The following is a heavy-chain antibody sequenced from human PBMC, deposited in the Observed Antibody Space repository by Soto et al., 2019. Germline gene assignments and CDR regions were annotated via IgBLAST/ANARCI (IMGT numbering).Heavy chain of an antibody. J-gene: IGHJ5*02. Sequence: GGSLRLSCAASGFTFSSYSMNWVRQAPGKGLEWVSSISSSSSYIYYADSVKGRFTISRDNAKNSLYLQMNSLRAEDTAVYYCARDWFLAYSSVFWFDPWGQGNLVTVSS. V-gene: IGHV3-21*01. CDR1: GFTFSSYS. D-gene: IGHD6-19*01. CDR2: ISSSSSYI. CDR3: ARDWFLAYSSVFWFDP.